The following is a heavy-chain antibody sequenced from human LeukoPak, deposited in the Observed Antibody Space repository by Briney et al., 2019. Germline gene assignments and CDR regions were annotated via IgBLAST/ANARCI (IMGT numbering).Heavy chain of an antibody. J-gene: IGHJ6*04. D-gene: IGHD6-13*01. CDR3: ARDVFIAAAAPGYYYYGMDL. CDR2: IPYDGSNK. V-gene: IGHV3-30*04. Sequence: PGGSLRLSCAASGFTFSSYAMHWVRQAPGKGLEWVGVIPYDGSNKYYSDSVKGRFTISRDNSKNTLYLQMNSLRAEDTAVYYCARDVFIAAAAPGYYYYGMDLGGKGTTVTVSS. CDR1: GFTFSSYA.